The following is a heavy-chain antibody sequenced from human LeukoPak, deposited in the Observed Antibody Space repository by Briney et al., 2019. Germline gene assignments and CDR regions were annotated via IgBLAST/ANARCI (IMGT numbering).Heavy chain of an antibody. J-gene: IGHJ6*03. CDR2: IYYTGT. Sequence: SETLSLTCTVSGGSVSDYYWSWIRQSPGKGLEWIGYIYYTGTSYNPSLKSRVTISVDTSKNQFSLKLRSVTAADTAVYYCARVDGWGYYYYYMDVWGKGTTVTVSS. CDR1: GGSVSDYY. D-gene: IGHD5-24*01. CDR3: ARVDGWGYYYYYMDV. V-gene: IGHV4-59*02.